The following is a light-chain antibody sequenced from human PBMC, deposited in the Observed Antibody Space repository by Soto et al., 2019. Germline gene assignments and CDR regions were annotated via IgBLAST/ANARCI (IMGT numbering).Light chain of an antibody. CDR2: EVN. J-gene: IGLJ3*02. CDR3: SSYTTTNSWV. Sequence: QSALIQPASVSGSPGQSLIISCTGTGGDFGSSTYVSWYQQHSDKAPKVVIYEVNKRPSGVSSRFSGAKSGSTASLTISGLQGDDEATYFCSSYTTTNSWVFGGGTNSPS. V-gene: IGLV2-14*01. CDR1: GGDFGSSTY.